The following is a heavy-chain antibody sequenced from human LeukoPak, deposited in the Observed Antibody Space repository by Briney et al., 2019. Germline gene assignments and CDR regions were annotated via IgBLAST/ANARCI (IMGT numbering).Heavy chain of an antibody. CDR2: IYHSGST. Sequence: SETLSPTCTVYTPSTTSGGNYWSWLRQQPGKGLEWSGYIYHSGSTYYNPSLKSRVTISVDRSKNQFSLKLSSVTAADTAVYYCARGIAVAGEADFD. CDR1: TPSTTSGGNY. CDR3: ARGIAVAGEADFD. J-gene: IGHJ4*01. V-gene: IGHV4-30-2*01. D-gene: IGHD6-19*01.